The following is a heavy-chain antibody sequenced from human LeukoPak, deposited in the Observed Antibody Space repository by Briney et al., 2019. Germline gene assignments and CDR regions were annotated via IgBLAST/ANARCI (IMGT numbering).Heavy chain of an antibody. Sequence: ASVKVSCRASGYXFTGYYIHWVRQAPGQGLEWVGWINPNSGGTKYAQKFHGRVTMTRDTSITTAYMELNRLTSDDTAVYYCARELGSCSSTTCPLYHYWGQGALVTVSS. CDR3: ARELGSCSSTTCPLYHY. CDR2: INPNSGGT. CDR1: GYXFTGYY. J-gene: IGHJ4*02. V-gene: IGHV1-2*02. D-gene: IGHD2-2*01.